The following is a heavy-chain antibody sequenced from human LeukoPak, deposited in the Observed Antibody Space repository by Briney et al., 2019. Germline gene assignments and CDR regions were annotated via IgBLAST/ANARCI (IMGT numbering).Heavy chain of an antibody. J-gene: IGHJ5*02. CDR1: GFTFSSYA. Sequence: PGGSLRLSCAASGFTFSSYAMSWVRQAPGKGLEWVSAISGSGGSTYYADSVKGRFTISRDNPKNTLYLQMNSLRAEDTAVYYCAKAFPTSIAARPSWFDPWGQGTLVTVSS. V-gene: IGHV3-23*01. CDR2: ISGSGGST. CDR3: AKAFPTSIAARPSWFDP. D-gene: IGHD6-6*01.